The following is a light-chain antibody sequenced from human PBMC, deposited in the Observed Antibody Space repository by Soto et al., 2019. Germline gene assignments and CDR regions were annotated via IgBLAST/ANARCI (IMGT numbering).Light chain of an antibody. CDR2: GVT. CDR3: FSHRGGDSHV. CDR1: SSDVGGYND. J-gene: IGLJ1*01. Sequence: QSALTQPASVSGSPGPSLPISCTGTSSDVGGYNDVSWYQQYPGKAPKLMIYGVTNRPSGVSNRVSGSKTGYTASLIISGLQSEDEAYYYCFSHRGGDSHVFGTGTKLTVL. V-gene: IGLV2-14*01.